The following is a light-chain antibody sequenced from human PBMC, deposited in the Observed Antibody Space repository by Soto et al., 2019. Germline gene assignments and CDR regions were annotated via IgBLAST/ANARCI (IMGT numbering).Light chain of an antibody. CDR1: QTINGY. Sequence: DIQMTQSPSSLSASVGDRVTITCRASQTINGYLNWYQQKPGKAPNLLIYATSSLQSGVPSRFSGSGSGTDFTLIISSLQPEDFATYYCQQSHSTPLTFAGGTKVEVK. J-gene: IGKJ4*01. CDR3: QQSHSTPLT. CDR2: ATS. V-gene: IGKV1-39*01.